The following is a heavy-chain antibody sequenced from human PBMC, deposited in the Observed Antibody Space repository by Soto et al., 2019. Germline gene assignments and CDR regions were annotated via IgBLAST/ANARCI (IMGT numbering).Heavy chain of an antibody. CDR3: ARDTPLNDLWSGYYPNYYYYYGMDV. D-gene: IGHD3-3*01. CDR1: GVTFSIYA. V-gene: IGHV3-30*03. Sequence: PGGSLRLSCAASGVTFSIYATHLVRQAPGKGLEWVAVISYDGNNKYYTDSVKGRFTISRDNSKNTVFLQMNSLRAEDTAVYYCARDTPLNDLWSGYYPNYYYYYGMDVWGQGTTVTVSS. CDR2: ISYDGNNK. J-gene: IGHJ6*02.